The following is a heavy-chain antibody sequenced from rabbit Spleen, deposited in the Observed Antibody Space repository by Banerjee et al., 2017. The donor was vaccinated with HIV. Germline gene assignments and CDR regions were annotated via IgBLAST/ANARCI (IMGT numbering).Heavy chain of an antibody. D-gene: IGHD1-1*01. CDR3: ARDTSSSFSSYGMDL. J-gene: IGHJ6*01. Sequence: QSLEESGGDLVKPGASLTLTCIASGVSFSGSSYMRWVRQAPGKGLEWIACIEAGSSGFTYYASWVNGRFSISKTSSTTVTLQMTSLTAADTATYFCARDTSSSFSSYGMDLWGPGTLVTVS. V-gene: IGHV1S40*01. CDR1: GVSFSGSSY. CDR2: IEAGSSGFT.